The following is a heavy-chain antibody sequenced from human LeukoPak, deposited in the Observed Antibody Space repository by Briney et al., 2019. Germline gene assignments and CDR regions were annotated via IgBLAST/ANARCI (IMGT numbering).Heavy chain of an antibody. D-gene: IGHD6-6*01. CDR2: IYYSGST. CDR1: GGSISSYY. Sequence: SETLSLTCTVSGGSISSYYWSWIRQPPGKGLEWIGYIYYSGSTNYNPSLKSRVTISVDTSKNQFSLKLSSVTAADTAVYYCARVLAAHGTNWFDPWGQGTLVTVSS. V-gene: IGHV4-59*01. J-gene: IGHJ5*02. CDR3: ARVLAAHGTNWFDP.